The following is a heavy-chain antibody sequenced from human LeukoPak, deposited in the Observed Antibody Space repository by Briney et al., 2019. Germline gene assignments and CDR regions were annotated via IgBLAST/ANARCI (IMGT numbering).Heavy chain of an antibody. D-gene: IGHD2-15*01. CDR3: VVVLIDRAKFDY. J-gene: IGHJ4*02. Sequence: SETLSLTCTVSGGSISSGGYYWSWIRQHPGKGLEWIGYIYYSGSTYYNPSLKSRVTISVDTSKNQFSLKLSSVTAADTAVYYCVVVLIDRAKFDYWGQGTLVTVSS. CDR2: IYYSGST. CDR1: GGSISSGGYY. V-gene: IGHV4-31*08.